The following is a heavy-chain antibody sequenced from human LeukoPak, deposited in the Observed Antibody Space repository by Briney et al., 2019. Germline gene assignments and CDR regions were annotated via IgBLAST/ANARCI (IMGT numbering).Heavy chain of an antibody. Sequence: GGSLRLSCAASGFTFSSYSMNWVRQAPGKGPEWVSSISSSSSYIYYADSVKGRFTISRDNAKNTLYLQMNSLRAEDTAVYYCAREDYQINDYWGQGTLVTVSS. J-gene: IGHJ4*02. D-gene: IGHD3-16*01. CDR3: AREDYQINDY. CDR2: ISSSSSYI. V-gene: IGHV3-21*01. CDR1: GFTFSSYS.